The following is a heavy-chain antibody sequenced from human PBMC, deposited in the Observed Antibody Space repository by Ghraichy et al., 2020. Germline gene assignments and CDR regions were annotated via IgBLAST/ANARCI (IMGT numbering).Heavy chain of an antibody. CDR3: ETRQHIINYYFDY. CDR2: MNPNSGNT. J-gene: IGHJ4*02. CDR1: GYTFTSYD. D-gene: IGHD2-21*01. V-gene: IGHV1-8*01. Sequence: ASVKVSCKASGYTFTSYDINWVRQATGQGLEWMGWMNPNSGNTGYAQKFQGRVTMTTNTSISTAYMELSSLRSEDTAVYYCETRQHIINYYFDYWGQGSLVTLYS.